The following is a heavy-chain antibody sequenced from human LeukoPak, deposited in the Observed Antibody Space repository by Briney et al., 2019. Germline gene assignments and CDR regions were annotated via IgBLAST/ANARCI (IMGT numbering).Heavy chain of an antibody. Sequence: ASVKVSCEASGYTFTGYYMHWVRQAPGQGLEWMGWINPNSGGTNYAQKFQGRVTMTRDTSISTAYMELSRLRSDDTAVYYCARGNSYYDRSGLADYWGQGTLVTVSS. CDR2: INPNSGGT. CDR1: GYTFTGYY. CDR3: ARGNSYYDRSGLADY. D-gene: IGHD3-22*01. V-gene: IGHV1-2*02. J-gene: IGHJ4*02.